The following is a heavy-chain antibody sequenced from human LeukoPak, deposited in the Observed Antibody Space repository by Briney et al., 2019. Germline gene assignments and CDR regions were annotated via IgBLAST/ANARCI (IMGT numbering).Heavy chain of an antibody. D-gene: IGHD4-17*01. J-gene: IGHJ2*01. CDR1: GFTFSSYA. V-gene: IGHV3-23*01. CDR3: AKPSGDDYGDYAFDL. CDR2: ISGSGGST. Sequence: GGSLRLSCAASGFTFSSYAMSWVRQAPGKGLEWVSAISGSGGSTYYADSVEGRFTISRDNSKNTLYLQMNSLRAEDTAVYYCAKPSGDDYGDYAFDLWGRGTLVTVSS.